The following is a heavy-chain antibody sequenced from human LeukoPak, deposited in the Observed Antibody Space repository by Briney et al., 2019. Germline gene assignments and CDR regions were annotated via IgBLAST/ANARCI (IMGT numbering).Heavy chain of an antibody. Sequence: SETLSLTCAVYGGSFSGYYWSWIRQPPGKGLEWIGEINHSGSTNYNPSLKSRVTISVDTSKNQFPLKLSSVTAADTAVYYCARRPRVYSSSEDWFDPWGQGTLVTVSS. CDR1: GGSFSGYY. D-gene: IGHD6-6*01. J-gene: IGHJ5*02. CDR3: ARRPRVYSSSEDWFDP. V-gene: IGHV4-34*01. CDR2: INHSGST.